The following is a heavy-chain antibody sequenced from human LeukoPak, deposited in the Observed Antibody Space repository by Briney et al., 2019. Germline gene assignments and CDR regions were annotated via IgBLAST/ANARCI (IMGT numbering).Heavy chain of an antibody. D-gene: IGHD2-15*01. CDR3: ARDCSGGSCFSGPFEY. Sequence: SETLSLTCTVSGGSISGYYWSWIRQPPGKGLEWIGYIYYSGNTNYNPSLKSRVTISVDTSKNQFSLKLRSVTAADTAVYYCARDCSGGSCFSGPFEYWGQGTLVTVSS. CDR1: GGSISGYY. J-gene: IGHJ4*02. CDR2: IYYSGNT. V-gene: IGHV4-4*08.